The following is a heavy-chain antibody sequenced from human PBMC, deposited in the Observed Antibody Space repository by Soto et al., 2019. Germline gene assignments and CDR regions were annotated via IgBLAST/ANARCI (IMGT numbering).Heavy chain of an antibody. D-gene: IGHD3-22*01. Sequence: SVKVSCKASGGTFSSYAISWVRQAPGQGLEWMGGIIPIFGTANYAQKFQGRVTITADGSTSTAYMELSSLRSEDTAVYYCARDSSGYNLLDYWGQGTLVTVSS. V-gene: IGHV1-69*13. CDR1: GGTFSSYA. J-gene: IGHJ4*02. CDR3: ARDSSGYNLLDY. CDR2: IIPIFGTA.